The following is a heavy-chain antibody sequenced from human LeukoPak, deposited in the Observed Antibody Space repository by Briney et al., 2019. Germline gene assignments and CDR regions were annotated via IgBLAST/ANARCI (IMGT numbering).Heavy chain of an antibody. V-gene: IGHV4-59*08. CDR3: ARHGIVNSSRKYYFDY. CDR2: IYYSGST. J-gene: IGHJ4*02. Sequence: KPSETLSLTCSVSGGSISTYYWSWIRQPPGKGLEWIGYIYYSGSTSYNPSLKSRVTISVDTSKNQFSLDLSSVTAADTAVYYCARHGIVNSSRKYYFDYWGRETLVTVSS. CDR1: GGSISTYY. D-gene: IGHD6-13*01.